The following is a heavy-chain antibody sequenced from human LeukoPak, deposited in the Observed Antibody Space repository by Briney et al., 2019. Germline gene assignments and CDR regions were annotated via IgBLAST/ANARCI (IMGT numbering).Heavy chain of an antibody. CDR2: IYYSGST. J-gene: IGHJ5*02. D-gene: IGHD3-16*02. Sequence: SETLSLTCTVSGGSISSSSYYWGWIRQPPGKGLDWIGSIYYSGSTYYNPSLKSRVTISVDTSKNQFSLKLSSVTAADTAVYYCARSNRRDYVWGSYRYRWFDPWGQGTLVTVSS. CDR3: ARSNRRDYVWGSYRYRWFDP. V-gene: IGHV4-39*01. CDR1: GGSISSSSYY.